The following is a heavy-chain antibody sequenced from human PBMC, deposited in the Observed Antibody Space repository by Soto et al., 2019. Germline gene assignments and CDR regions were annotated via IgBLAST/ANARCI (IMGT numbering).Heavy chain of an antibody. CDR2: IYYSGST. J-gene: IGHJ5*02. D-gene: IGHD3-3*01. CDR3: ARVVLRFLEWGGRFDP. CDR1: GGSISSGDYY. Sequence: QVQLQESGPGLVKPSQTLSLTCTVSGGSISSGDYYWSWIRQPPGKGLEWIGYIYYSGSTYYNPSLKSRVTISVDTSKNQFSLKLSSVTAADTAVYYCARVVLRFLEWGGRFDPWGQGTLVTVSS. V-gene: IGHV4-30-4*01.